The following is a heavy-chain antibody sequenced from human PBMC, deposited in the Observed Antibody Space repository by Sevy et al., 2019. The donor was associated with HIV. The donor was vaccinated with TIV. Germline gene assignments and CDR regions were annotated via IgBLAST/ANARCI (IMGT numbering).Heavy chain of an antibody. D-gene: IGHD5-12*01. CDR2: IGTAGDT. CDR3: ARQARWLQLGDAFDI. V-gene: IGHV3-13*01. J-gene: IGHJ3*02. CDR1: GFSFSSYG. Sequence: GGSLRLSCAASGFSFSSYGMHWVRQATGKGLEWVSAIGTAGDTYYPGSVKGRFTISRENAKNSLYLQMNSLRAGDTAVYYCARQARWLQLGDAFDIWGQGSMVTVSS.